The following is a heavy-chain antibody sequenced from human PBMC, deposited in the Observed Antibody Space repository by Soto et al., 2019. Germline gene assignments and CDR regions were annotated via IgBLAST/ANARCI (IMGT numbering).Heavy chain of an antibody. CDR1: GFTFSSYA. J-gene: IGHJ4*02. Sequence: GGSLRLSCAASGFTFSSYAMSWVRQAPGKGLEWVSAFSGSGGSTYYADSVKGRFTISRDNSKNTLYLQMNSLRAEDTAVYYCAKVSTIVVVPAALFDYWGQGTLVTVSS. D-gene: IGHD2-2*01. CDR3: AKVSTIVVVPAALFDY. V-gene: IGHV3-23*01. CDR2: FSGSGGST.